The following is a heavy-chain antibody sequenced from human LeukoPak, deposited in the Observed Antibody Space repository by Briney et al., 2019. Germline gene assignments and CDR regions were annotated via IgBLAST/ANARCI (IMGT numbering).Heavy chain of an antibody. J-gene: IGHJ4*02. CDR3: ARLRLGYCSGGSCYSFDY. CDR1: GFTFSSYS. V-gene: IGHV3-21*01. CDR2: ISSSSSYI. D-gene: IGHD2-15*01. Sequence: PGGSLRLSCAASGFTFSSYSMNWVRQAPGKGGEWVSSISSSSSYIYYADSVKGRFTISRENAKNSMYLQMKSLRAEETAVYYCARLRLGYCSGGSCYSFDYWGQGTLVTVSS.